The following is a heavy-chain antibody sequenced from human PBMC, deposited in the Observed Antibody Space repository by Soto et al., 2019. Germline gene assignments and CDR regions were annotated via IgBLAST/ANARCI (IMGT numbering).Heavy chain of an antibody. CDR3: VKDWTGKKCPCMDV. D-gene: IGHD2-8*02. J-gene: IGHJ6*02. CDR1: GFTFNAHA. Sequence: EVQVLESGGGLLQPGGSLRLSCVASGFTFNAHAMTWVRQGPGMGLEWISSISGEGETKYYADSVKGRYTVSRDNSKNTVSLQMNSLRVEDTATYYCVKDWTGKKCPCMDVWGQGTTVTVSS. V-gene: IGHV3-23*01. CDR2: ISGEGETK.